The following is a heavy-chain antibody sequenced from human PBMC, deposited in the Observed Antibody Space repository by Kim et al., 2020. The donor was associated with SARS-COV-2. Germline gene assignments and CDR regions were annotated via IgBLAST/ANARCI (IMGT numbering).Heavy chain of an antibody. CDR1: GFSFNSYT. D-gene: IGHD6-6*01. V-gene: IGHV3-23*01. Sequence: GGSLRLSCEASGFSFNSYTMSWVRQAPGKGLEWVSTIIGSGGSTYYSDSVKGRFTISKDKSMNTLYLQMNSLRAEDTAVYYCAKDQWYSSSSNFDSWGQGTLVTVSS. CDR3: AKDQWYSSSSNFDS. CDR2: IIGSGGST. J-gene: IGHJ4*02.